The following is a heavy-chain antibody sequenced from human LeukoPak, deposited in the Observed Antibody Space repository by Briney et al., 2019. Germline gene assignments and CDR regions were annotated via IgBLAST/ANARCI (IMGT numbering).Heavy chain of an antibody. CDR1: GFTFSNYG. J-gene: IGHJ4*02. CDR3: ARVSEWLAIDY. V-gene: IGHV3-7*01. D-gene: IGHD6-19*01. CDR2: IKQDGSEK. Sequence: GGSLRLSCEASGFTFSNYGLSWVRQAPGKGLEWVANIKQDGSEKYYVDSVKGRFTISRDDAKNSLYLQMNSLRAEDTAVYYCARVSEWLAIDYWGQGTLVTVSS.